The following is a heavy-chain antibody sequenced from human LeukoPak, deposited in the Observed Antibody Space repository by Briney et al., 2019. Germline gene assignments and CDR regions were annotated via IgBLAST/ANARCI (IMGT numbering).Heavy chain of an antibody. CDR1: GFTFSSYW. Sequence: GGSLRLSCAASGFTFSSYWMTWVRQAPGKGLEWVANIKRDGSDKYYVGSVDGRFTISRDNAQNSLYLQMSSLRSEDTAVYYCATTDAFDIWGQGTMVTVSS. CDR2: IKRDGSDK. J-gene: IGHJ3*02. D-gene: IGHD1/OR15-1a*01. CDR3: ATTDAFDI. V-gene: IGHV3-7*03.